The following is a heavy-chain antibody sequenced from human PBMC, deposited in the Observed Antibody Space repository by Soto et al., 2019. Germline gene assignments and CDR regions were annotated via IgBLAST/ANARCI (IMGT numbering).Heavy chain of an antibody. J-gene: IGHJ5*02. Sequence: GGSLRLSCTASGFTFGDYAMGWFRQAPGKGLEWVGFSRSNAYGGTTEYAASVKGRFTISRDDSKSIAYLHMNSLKTEDTAVYYCTSDREYNWHTNCFGPWGQGTLVTVSS. CDR1: GFTFGDYA. CDR3: TSDREYNWHTNCFGP. CDR2: SRSNAYGGTT. D-gene: IGHD1-20*01. V-gene: IGHV3-49*03.